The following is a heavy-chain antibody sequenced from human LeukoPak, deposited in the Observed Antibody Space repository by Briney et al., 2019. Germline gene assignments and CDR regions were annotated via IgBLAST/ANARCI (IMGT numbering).Heavy chain of an antibody. CDR3: SRYYRYFDY. J-gene: IGHJ4*02. D-gene: IGHD3-10*01. Sequence: GASVNVSCKASGYTFTGYYVHWVRQAPGQGLEWMGWINPNTGDTNYAQKFQGRVTMTRDTSINTAYMDLSGLRSDDTAVYYCSRYYRYFDYWGQGTLVTVSS. V-gene: IGHV1-2*02. CDR2: INPNTGDT. CDR1: GYTFTGYY.